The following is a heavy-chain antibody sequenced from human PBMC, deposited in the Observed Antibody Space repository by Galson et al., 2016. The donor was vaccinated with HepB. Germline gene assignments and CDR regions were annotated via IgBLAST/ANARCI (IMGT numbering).Heavy chain of an antibody. J-gene: IGHJ6*02. CDR2: INPGGGNT. V-gene: IGHV1-3*01. D-gene: IGHD3-16*02. CDR3: ARDLIGNRDV. Sequence: SVKVSCKASGYTFIDYDMHWVRQSPGQRLEWMGWINPGGGNTKYSQNFQDRVTITRDTSARTHYMELSSLTSEDTAIYYCARDLIGNRDVWGQGTTVTVSS. CDR1: GYTFIDYD.